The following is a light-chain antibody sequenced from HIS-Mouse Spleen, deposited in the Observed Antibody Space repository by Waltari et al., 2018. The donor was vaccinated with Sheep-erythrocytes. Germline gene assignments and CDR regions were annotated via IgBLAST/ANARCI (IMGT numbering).Light chain of an antibody. Sequence: QSALTQPRSVSGSPGPSVTISCTVTSSDVGGYNYVPWYQQHPGKAPKPMIYDVSKRPSGVPDRFSGSKSGNTASLTISGLQAEDEADYYCCSYAGSYNHVFATGTKVTVL. CDR3: CSYAGSYNHV. J-gene: IGLJ1*01. V-gene: IGLV2-11*01. CDR1: SSDVGGYNY. CDR2: DVS.